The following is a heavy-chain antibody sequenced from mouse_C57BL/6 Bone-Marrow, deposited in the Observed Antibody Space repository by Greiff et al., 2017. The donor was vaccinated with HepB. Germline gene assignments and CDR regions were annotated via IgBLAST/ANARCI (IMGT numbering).Heavy chain of an antibody. CDR1: GYSITSGYY. D-gene: IGHD1-1*01. CDR2: ISYDGSN. J-gene: IGHJ2*01. V-gene: IGHV3-6*01. CDR3: ARAHYGSSYVGYYFDY. Sequence: EVKLMESGPGLVKPSQSLSLTCSVTGYSITSGYYWNWIRQFPGNKLEWMGYISYDGSNNYNPSLKNRISITRDTSKNQFFLKLNSVTTEDTATYYCARAHYGSSYVGYYFDYWGQGTTLTVSS.